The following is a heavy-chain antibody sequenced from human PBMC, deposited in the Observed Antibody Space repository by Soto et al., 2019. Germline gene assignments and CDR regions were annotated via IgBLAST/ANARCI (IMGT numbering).Heavy chain of an antibody. J-gene: IGHJ4*02. V-gene: IGHV4-59*01. CDR1: GGSISSYY. Sequence: PSETLSLTCTVSGGSISSYYWSWIRQPPGKGLEWIGYIYYSGSTNYNPSLKSRVTISVDTSKNQFSLKLSSVTAADTAVYYCARVNYYDSSGYQRPIIYFDYWGQGTLVTVSS. CDR3: ARVNYYDSSGYQRPIIYFDY. D-gene: IGHD3-22*01. CDR2: IYYSGST.